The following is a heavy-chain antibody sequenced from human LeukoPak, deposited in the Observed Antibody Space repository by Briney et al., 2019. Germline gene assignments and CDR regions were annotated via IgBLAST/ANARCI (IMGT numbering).Heavy chain of an antibody. CDR1: GASTSSHC. Sequence: SETLSLTCSVSGASTSSHCWSWIRQPPGKGLEWIGYAYHSGSTKYNPSLKSRVTISVDTSKNQFSLKLTSVTAADTAVYYCARLSGDGYNSPGHDYWGQGTLATVSS. D-gene: IGHD5-24*01. CDR3: ARLSGDGYNSPGHDY. J-gene: IGHJ4*02. CDR2: AYHSGST. V-gene: IGHV4-59*08.